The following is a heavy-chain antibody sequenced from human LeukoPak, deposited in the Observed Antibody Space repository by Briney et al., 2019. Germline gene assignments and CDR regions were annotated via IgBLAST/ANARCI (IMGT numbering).Heavy chain of an antibody. Sequence: GASVKVSCKTSGYTFTGYYMHWVRQAPGQGLEWMGWINPNSGGTNYAQKFQGRVTMTRDTSISTAYMELSRLRSDDTAVYYCARGYRDSGYLLVDYWGQGTLVTVSS. D-gene: IGHD5-12*01. CDR2: INPNSGGT. J-gene: IGHJ4*02. CDR1: GYTFTGYY. CDR3: ARGYRDSGYLLVDY. V-gene: IGHV1-2*02.